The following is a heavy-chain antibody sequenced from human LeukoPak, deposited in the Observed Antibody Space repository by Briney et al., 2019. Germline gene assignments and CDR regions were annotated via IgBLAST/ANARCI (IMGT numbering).Heavy chain of an antibody. CDR1: GYTFTSYG. D-gene: IGHD2-2*01. CDR3: ARQCSSTSCPGHYMDV. CDR2: ISTYNGNT. J-gene: IGHJ6*03. V-gene: IGHV1-18*01. Sequence: GASVKVSCKASGYTFTSYGISWVRQAPGQGLEWMGWISTYNGNTNYAQKLQGRVAMTTDTSTSTAYMELRSLRSDDTAVYYCARQCSSTSCPGHYMDVWGKGTTVTVSS.